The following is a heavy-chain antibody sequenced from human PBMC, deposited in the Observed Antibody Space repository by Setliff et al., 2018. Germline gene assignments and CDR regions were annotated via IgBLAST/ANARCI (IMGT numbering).Heavy chain of an antibody. Sequence: GGSLRLSCAASGVTLSGSAVYWVRQASGRGREWVGRIRSNADSYATAYAASVKARFTISRDDSKNTAYLQVNSLKTEDTAVYYCAITMTKGVDFFDYWGQGTLVTVSS. CDR2: IRSNADSYAT. V-gene: IGHV3-73*01. CDR3: AITMTKGVDFFDY. J-gene: IGHJ4*02. CDR1: GVTLSGSA. D-gene: IGHD4-17*01.